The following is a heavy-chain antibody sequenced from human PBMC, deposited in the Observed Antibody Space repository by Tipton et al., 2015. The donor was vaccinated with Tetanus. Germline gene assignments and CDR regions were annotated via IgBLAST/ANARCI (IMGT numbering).Heavy chain of an antibody. V-gene: IGHV4-59*01. CDR1: GDSIRSSY. CDR3: AGVTAQRTEVYGDH. Sequence: TLSLTCTVSGDSIRSSYWSWIRQPPGKGLEWIGYAYYTGSTNHNPSLKSRVTISMHRSKNQISLQLTSATAANTAVYFCAGVTAQRTEVYGDHWGEGTLVTVSS. J-gene: IGHJ4*02. D-gene: IGHD6-13*01. CDR2: AYYTGST.